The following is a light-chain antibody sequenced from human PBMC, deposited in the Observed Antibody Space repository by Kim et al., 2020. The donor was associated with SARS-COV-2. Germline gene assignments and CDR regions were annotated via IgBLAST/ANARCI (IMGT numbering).Light chain of an antibody. CDR3: QSYDSSNHRV. J-gene: IGLJ3*02. CDR1: SGSIASNY. V-gene: IGLV6-57*02. Sequence: KTVTISCTGSSGSIASNYVQWYQQRPGSAPTTVIYEDNQRPSGVPDWFSGSIDSSSNSASLTISGLKTEDEADYYCQSYDSSNHRVFGGGTQLTVL. CDR2: EDN.